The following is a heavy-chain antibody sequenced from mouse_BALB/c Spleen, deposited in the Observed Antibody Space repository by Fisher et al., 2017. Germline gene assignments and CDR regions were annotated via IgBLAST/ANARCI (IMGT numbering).Heavy chain of an antibody. V-gene: IGHV1-15*01. D-gene: IGHD1-1*01. CDR3: TRTRNIGSPGYFDV. J-gene: IGHJ1*01. Sequence: HKFKGKATLTADKSSSTAYMELRSLTSEDSAVYYCTRTRNIGSPGYFDVWGAGTTVTVSS.